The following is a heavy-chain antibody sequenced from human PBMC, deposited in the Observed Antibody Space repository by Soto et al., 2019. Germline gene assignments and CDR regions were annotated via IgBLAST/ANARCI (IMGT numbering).Heavy chain of an antibody. J-gene: IGHJ4*02. CDR1: GGSISSSSYY. V-gene: IGHV4-39*01. Sequence: QLQLQESGPGLVKPSETLSLTCTVSGGSISSSSYYWGWIRQPPGKGLEWIGSIYYSGSTYYNPSLKSRVTISVDTSKNQFSLKLSSVTAADTAVYYCARHGDIVVVPAAAVFDYWVQGTPVTVSS. CDR2: IYYSGST. D-gene: IGHD2-2*01. CDR3: ARHGDIVVVPAAAVFDY.